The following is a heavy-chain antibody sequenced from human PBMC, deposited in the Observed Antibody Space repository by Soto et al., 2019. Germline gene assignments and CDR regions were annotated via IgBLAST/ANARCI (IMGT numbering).Heavy chain of an antibody. J-gene: IGHJ6*03. D-gene: IGHD4-4*01. CDR3: ARLYYSGLGSECFYYMGV. Sequence: QLQLQESGPGLVQPSQTLSRTCTVSGGSVRSSRDYWGWILQPPGKGLECIGTIYFSGKSYYNPALKSRVTMSVDTSKNQVSLEVSSVAAADSAMCYCARLYYSGLGSECFYYMGVWGKGATGTVSS. CDR1: GGSVRSSRDY. CDR2: IYFSGKS. V-gene: IGHV4-39*01.